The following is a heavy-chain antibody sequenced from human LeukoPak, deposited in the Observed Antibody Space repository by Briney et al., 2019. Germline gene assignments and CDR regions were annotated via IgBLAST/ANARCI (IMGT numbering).Heavy chain of an antibody. CDR3: ARPVESAGRYHWFDP. J-gene: IGHJ5*02. V-gene: IGHV1-2*02. CDR2: INPNSGGT. CDR1: GYTFTGCY. Sequence: GASVKVSCKASGYTFTGCYMHWVRQAPGQGLEWMGWINPNSGGTNYAQKFQGRVTMTRDTSISTAYMELSRLRSDDTAVYYCARPVESAGRYHWFDPWGQGALVTVSS. D-gene: IGHD3-16*02.